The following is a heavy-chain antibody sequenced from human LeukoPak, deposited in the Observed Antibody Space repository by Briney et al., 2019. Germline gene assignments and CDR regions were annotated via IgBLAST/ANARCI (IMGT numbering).Heavy chain of an antibody. Sequence: QPSGTLSLACAVSGGSISSSNWWSWVRQPPGKGLEWIGEINHSGSTNYNPSLKSRVTISVDTSKNQFSLKLSSVTAADTAVYYCARARIAARLVRNYYMDVWGKGTTVTVSS. J-gene: IGHJ6*03. CDR3: ARARIAARLVRNYYMDV. V-gene: IGHV4-4*02. D-gene: IGHD6-6*01. CDR1: GGSISSSNW. CDR2: INHSGST.